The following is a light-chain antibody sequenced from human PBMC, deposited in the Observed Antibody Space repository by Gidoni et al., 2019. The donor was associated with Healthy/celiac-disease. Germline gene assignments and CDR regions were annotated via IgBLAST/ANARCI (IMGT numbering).Light chain of an antibody. CDR2: AAS. J-gene: IGKJ5*01. Sequence: AIRMTQSPSSFSASTGDRVTITCRASPGISSYLAWYQQKPGKAPKLLIYAASTLQSGVPSRFSGSGSGTDFTLTISCLQSEDFATYYCQQYYSYLITFGQGTRLEIK. CDR1: PGISSY. CDR3: QQYYSYLIT. V-gene: IGKV1-8*01.